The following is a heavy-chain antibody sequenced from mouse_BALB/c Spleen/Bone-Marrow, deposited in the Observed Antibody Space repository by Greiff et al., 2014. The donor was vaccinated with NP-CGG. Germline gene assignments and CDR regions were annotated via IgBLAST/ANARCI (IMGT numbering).Heavy chain of an antibody. D-gene: IGHD3-3*01. CDR2: INPSNGGT. J-gene: IGHJ3*01. V-gene: IGHV1S81*02. Sequence: VKLMESVAELVKPGASVKLSCKSSGYTFTSYYMYWVKQRPGQGLEWIGGINPSNGGTNFNEKFKSKATLTVDKSSSTAYMQLSSLTSEDSAVYYCTREGTFFAYWGQGTLVTVSA. CDR1: GYTFTSYY. CDR3: TREGTFFAY.